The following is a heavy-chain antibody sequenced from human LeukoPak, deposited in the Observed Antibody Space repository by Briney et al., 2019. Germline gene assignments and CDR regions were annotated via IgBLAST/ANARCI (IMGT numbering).Heavy chain of an antibody. D-gene: IGHD3-10*01. J-gene: IGHJ5*02. Sequence: GSLRLSCDASGFIFSDYYMSWIRQAPGKGLEWVSYISSSGSTIYYADSVKGRFTISRDNAKNSLYLQMNSLRAEDTAVYYCARDRVLWFGEFDPWGQGTLVTVSS. CDR3: ARDRVLWFGEFDP. CDR2: ISSSGSTI. V-gene: IGHV3-11*04. CDR1: GFIFSDYY.